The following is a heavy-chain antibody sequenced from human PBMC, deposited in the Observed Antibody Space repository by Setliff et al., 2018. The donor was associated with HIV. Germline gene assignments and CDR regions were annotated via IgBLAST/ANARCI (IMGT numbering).Heavy chain of an antibody. D-gene: IGHD6-6*01. CDR1: GGSISSYY. CDR2: IYIGST. V-gene: IGHV4-4*08. CDR3: ARGIPQREYSTSSRLVDY. J-gene: IGHJ4*02. Sequence: PSETLSLTCTVSGGSISSYYWSWIRQPPGKGLEWIGHIYIGSTNYNPSLKSRVTISADTSKNHFSLKLSSVTAADTAVYYCARGIPQREYSTSSRLVDYWGQGTLVTVSS.